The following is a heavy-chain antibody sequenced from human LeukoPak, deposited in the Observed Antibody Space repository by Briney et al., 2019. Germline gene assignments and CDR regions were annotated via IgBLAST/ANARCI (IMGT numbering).Heavy chain of an antibody. CDR3: ARVSPLLWFGEFDC. Sequence: SETLSLTCTVSGGSLSSYYWSWIRPPPGKGLEWIGYIYYSGSTNYNPSLKSRATTSADTSKNQFSLKLSSGTAADTAVYYCARVSPLLWFGEFDCGGQGTLVTVSS. D-gene: IGHD3-10*01. CDR1: GGSLSSYY. CDR2: IYYSGST. V-gene: IGHV4-59*01. J-gene: IGHJ4*02.